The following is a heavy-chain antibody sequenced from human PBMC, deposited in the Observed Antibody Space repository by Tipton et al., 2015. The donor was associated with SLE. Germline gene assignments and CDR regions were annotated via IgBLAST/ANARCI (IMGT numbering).Heavy chain of an antibody. CDR2: IYYSGST. J-gene: IGHJ3*01. CDR1: CGSISSYY. D-gene: IGHD3-22*01. CDR3: ARGYFDSSGYSNPFDV. V-gene: IGHV4-59*08. Sequence: TLSLTCTVSCGSISSYYWSWIRQPPGKGLEWIGYIYYSGSTNYNPSLKSRVTISVDTSKNQFSLKLSSVTAADTALYYCARGYFDSSGYSNPFDVWGQGTMVTVSS.